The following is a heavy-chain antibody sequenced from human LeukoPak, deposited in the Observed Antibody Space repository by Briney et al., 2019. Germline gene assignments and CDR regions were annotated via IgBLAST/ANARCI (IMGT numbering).Heavy chain of an antibody. V-gene: IGHV3-23*01. CDR3: AKAGNYYGSGSYHLYYYYVDV. Sequence: PGGSLRLSCAASGFTFSSYAMSWVRQAPGKGLEWVSAISGSGGSTYYADSVKGRFTISRDNSKNTLYLQMNSLRAEDTAVYYCAKAGNYYGSGSYHLYYYYVDVWGKGTTVTVSS. CDR2: ISGSGGST. CDR1: GFTFSSYA. J-gene: IGHJ6*03. D-gene: IGHD3-10*01.